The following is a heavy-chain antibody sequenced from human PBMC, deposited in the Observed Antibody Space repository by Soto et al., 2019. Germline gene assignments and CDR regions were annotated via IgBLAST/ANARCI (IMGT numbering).Heavy chain of an antibody. J-gene: IGHJ6*02. CDR1: GGSISSYY. Sequence: SETLSLTCTVSGGSISSYYWSWIRQPPGKGLEWIGYISYSGSTNYNPSLKSRLTISVDTSKNQFSLKLSSVTAADTAVYYCARDRPALYYYYGMDVWGQGTTVTVSS. CDR3: ARDRPALYYYYGMDV. V-gene: IGHV4-59*01. CDR2: ISYSGST.